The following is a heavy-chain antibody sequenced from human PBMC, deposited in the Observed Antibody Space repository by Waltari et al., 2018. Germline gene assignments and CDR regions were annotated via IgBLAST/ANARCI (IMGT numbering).Heavy chain of an antibody. V-gene: IGHV4-59*08. J-gene: IGHJ6*02. D-gene: IGHD3-3*01. Sequence: QVQLQELGPGLVKPSETLSLTCPVSGGSISSSYWTWIRQPPGKGLEWIGYIYYSGSTNYNPSLKSRVTISVDTSKNQFSLKLSSVTAADTAVYYCALYYDFWSGYRGDYYYGMDVWGQGTTVTVSS. CDR3: ALYYDFWSGYRGDYYYGMDV. CDR2: IYYSGST. CDR1: GGSISSSY.